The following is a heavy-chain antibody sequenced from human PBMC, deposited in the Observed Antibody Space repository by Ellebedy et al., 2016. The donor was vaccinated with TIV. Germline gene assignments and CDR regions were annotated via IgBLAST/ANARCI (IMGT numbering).Heavy chain of an antibody. CDR1: GFTFSYYS. J-gene: IGHJ4*02. CDR2: ISHDGSNK. V-gene: IGHV3-30*09. Sequence: GESLKISCAASGFTFSYYSMHWVRQAPGKGLEWVAVISHDGSNKYHAESVKGRFAISRDDSKNTPYLQMNTLRTEDTAVYFCTRGSSSRGYFDSWGQGTLVTVSS. CDR3: TRGSSSRGYFDS. D-gene: IGHD6-13*01.